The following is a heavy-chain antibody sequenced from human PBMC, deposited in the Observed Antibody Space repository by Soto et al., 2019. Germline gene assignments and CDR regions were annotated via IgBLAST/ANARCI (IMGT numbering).Heavy chain of an antibody. Sequence: QVQLVESGGVLVKPGGSLRLSCAASGFTFSDFYMSWIRQAPGKGLEWISYISSRGTTTYYTDSVKGRFTISRDNSKNSLYLQMNTLRDEDTAVYYCARIWGGGGYALIYWGPRHLVTVSS. V-gene: IGHV3-11*01. CDR2: ISSRGTTT. CDR1: GFTFSDFY. D-gene: IGHD2-8*01. J-gene: IGHJ4*02. CDR3: ARIWGGGGYALIY.